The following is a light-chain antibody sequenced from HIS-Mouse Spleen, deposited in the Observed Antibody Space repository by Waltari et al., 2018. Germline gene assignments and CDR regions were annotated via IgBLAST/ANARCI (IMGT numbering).Light chain of an antibody. CDR3: QQLNSYPLT. Sequence: DIQLTQSPSFLSASVGDRVTITGRASQGISSYLAWYQQKPGKAPKLLIYAASTLQSGVPSGFVGSGSGTEFTLTISSLQPEDFATYYCQQLNSYPLTFGGGTKVEIK. CDR2: AAS. CDR1: QGISSY. V-gene: IGKV1-9*01. J-gene: IGKJ4*01.